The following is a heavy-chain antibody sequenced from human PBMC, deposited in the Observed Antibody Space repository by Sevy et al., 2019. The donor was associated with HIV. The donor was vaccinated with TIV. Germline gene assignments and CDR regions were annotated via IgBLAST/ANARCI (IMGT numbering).Heavy chain of an antibody. D-gene: IGHD3-3*01. Sequence: GGSLRLSCTASGFTFGDYAMSWVRQAPGKGLEWVGFIRSKAYGGTTEYAASVKGRFTISRDDSKSIAYLQMNSLKTEETAVYYCTRDKDYDFWSGYYVAYGMDVWGQGTTVTVSS. CDR3: TRDKDYDFWSGYYVAYGMDV. CDR1: GFTFGDYA. CDR2: IRSKAYGGTT. J-gene: IGHJ6*02. V-gene: IGHV3-49*04.